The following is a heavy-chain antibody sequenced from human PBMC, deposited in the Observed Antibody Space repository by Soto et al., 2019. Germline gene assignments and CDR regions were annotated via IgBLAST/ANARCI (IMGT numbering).Heavy chain of an antibody. Sequence: SGPTLVNPTQTLTLTCTFSGFSLTTSGVLVGWIRQPPGKALEWLAFIYWNDDKRYSPSLKSRLTITKDTSKNQVVLTMTNMDAVDTATYYCAHRTHVTAVDYWGQGTLVTVSS. V-gene: IGHV2-5*01. J-gene: IGHJ4*02. CDR3: AHRTHVTAVDY. CDR2: IYWNDDK. D-gene: IGHD2-21*02. CDR1: GFSLTTSGVL.